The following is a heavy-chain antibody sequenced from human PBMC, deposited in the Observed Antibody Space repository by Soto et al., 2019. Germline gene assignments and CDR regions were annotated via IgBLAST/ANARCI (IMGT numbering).Heavy chain of an antibody. D-gene: IGHD3-3*01. J-gene: IGHJ5*02. CDR1: GYTFTSYG. V-gene: IGHV1-18*01. CDR3: ARVGGVDYDFWSGYPQPNWFDP. CDR2: ISAYNGNT. Sequence: ASVKVSCKASGYTFTSYGISWVRQAPGQGLEWMGWISAYNGNTNYAQKLQGRVTMTTDTSTSTAYMELRSLRSDDTAVYYCARVGGVDYDFWSGYPQPNWFDPWGQGTLVTVSS.